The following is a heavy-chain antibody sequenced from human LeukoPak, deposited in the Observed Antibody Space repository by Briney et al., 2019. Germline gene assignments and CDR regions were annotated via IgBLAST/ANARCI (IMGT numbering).Heavy chain of an antibody. D-gene: IGHD3-3*01. J-gene: IGHJ4*02. CDR1: GGSFSGYY. Sequence: SETLSLTCAVYGGSFSGYYWSWIRQPPGKGLEWIGEINHSGSTNYNPSLKGRVTISVDTSKNQFSLKLSSVTAADTAVYYCARGLADDFWSGYHTYYFDYWGQGTLVTVSS. CDR3: ARGLADDFWSGYHTYYFDY. CDR2: INHSGST. V-gene: IGHV4-34*01.